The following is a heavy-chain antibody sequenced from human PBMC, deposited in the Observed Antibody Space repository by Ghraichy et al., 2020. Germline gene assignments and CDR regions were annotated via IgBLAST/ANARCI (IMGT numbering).Heavy chain of an antibody. D-gene: IGHD4-11*01. V-gene: IGHV4-34*01. CDR3: AREGLVTYYYYYGMDV. J-gene: IGHJ6*02. CDR1: GGSFSGYY. CDR2: INHSGST. Sequence: SETLSLTCAVYGGSFSGYYWSWIRQPPGKGLEWIGEINHSGSTNYNPSLKNRVTISVDTSKNQFSLKLSSVTAADTAVYYCAREGLVTYYYYYGMDVWGQGTTVTVSS.